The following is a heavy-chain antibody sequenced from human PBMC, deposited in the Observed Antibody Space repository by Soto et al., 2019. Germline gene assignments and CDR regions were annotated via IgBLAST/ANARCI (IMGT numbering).Heavy chain of an antibody. CDR3: ARDFGSGSRYGIDV. CDR1: GGSISRNNYY. V-gene: IGHV4-39*01. CDR2: VYYSGSN. Sequence: SSETLSLTCTVSGGSISRNNYYWGWIRQPPGKGLEWIGSVYYSGSNYYNPSLRRRVTISVDTSKKQFSLRLSAVTAADTAVYYCARDFGSGSRYGIDVWGQGTTVTVSS. J-gene: IGHJ6*02. D-gene: IGHD3-10*01.